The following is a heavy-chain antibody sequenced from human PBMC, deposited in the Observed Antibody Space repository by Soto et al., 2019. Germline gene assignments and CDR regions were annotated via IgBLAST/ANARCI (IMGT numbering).Heavy chain of an antibody. Sequence: ASVKVSCKASGYSFTANSMHWVRQAPGQGIERMGWINPNNGGTNYARKFQGWVTMTRDTSISTADMDLTRLQSDDTAAYYCAISRSVVVYWGLGSLVTGCS. CDR2: INPNNGGT. J-gene: IGHJ4*02. CDR1: GYSFTANS. D-gene: IGHD2-15*01. CDR3: AISRSVVVY. V-gene: IGHV1-2*04.